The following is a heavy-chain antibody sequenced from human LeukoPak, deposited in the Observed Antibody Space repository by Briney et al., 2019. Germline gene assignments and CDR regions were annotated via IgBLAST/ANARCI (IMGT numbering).Heavy chain of an antibody. J-gene: IGHJ4*02. Sequence: GASVKVSCKASGYTFTSYGISRVRQAPGQGLEWMGWISAYNGNTNYAQKLQGRVTMTTDTSTSTAYMELRSLRSDDTAVYYCARDPHTVVVPAAIPGGFDYWGQGTLVTVSS. CDR2: ISAYNGNT. CDR1: GYTFTSYG. V-gene: IGHV1-18*01. D-gene: IGHD2-2*01. CDR3: ARDPHTVVVPAAIPGGFDY.